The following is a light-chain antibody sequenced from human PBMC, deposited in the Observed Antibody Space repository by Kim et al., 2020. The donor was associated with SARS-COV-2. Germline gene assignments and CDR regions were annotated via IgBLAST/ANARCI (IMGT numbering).Light chain of an antibody. CDR2: DAS. Sequence: DIQMTQSPSSLCASVGDRVTLTCQASQDISNYLSWYQQKPGKAPKLLIFDASNLETGVPSRFSGTGSGTDFTFTISSLQPEDIATFYCQHYDNRPPLTYGGRTKVEI. J-gene: IGKJ4*01. CDR1: QDISNY. CDR3: QHYDNRPPLT. V-gene: IGKV1-33*01.